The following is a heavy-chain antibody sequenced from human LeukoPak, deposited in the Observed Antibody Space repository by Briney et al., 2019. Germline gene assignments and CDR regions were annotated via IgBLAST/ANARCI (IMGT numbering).Heavy chain of an antibody. Sequence: ASVKVSCKVSGYTLTELSMHWVRQAPGKGLEWMGGFDPEDGETIYAQKFQGRVTMTEDTSTDTAYMELSSLRSEDTAVYYCATFYAREGNFDYWGQGTLVTVSS. D-gene: IGHD2/OR15-2a*01. CDR3: ATFYAREGNFDY. CDR1: GYTLTELS. J-gene: IGHJ4*02. V-gene: IGHV1-24*01. CDR2: FDPEDGET.